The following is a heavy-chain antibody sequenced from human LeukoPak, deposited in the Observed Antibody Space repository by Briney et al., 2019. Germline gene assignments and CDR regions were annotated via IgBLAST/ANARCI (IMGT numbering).Heavy chain of an antibody. CDR3: ARAMAGGAVADNWFDP. CDR2: INHSRST. D-gene: IGHD6-19*01. J-gene: IGHJ5*02. CDR1: GGSFSGYY. V-gene: IGHV4-34*01. Sequence: SETLSLTCAVYGGSFSGYYWSWIRQPPGKGLEWIGEINHSRSTNYNPSLKSRVTISVDTSKNQFSLKLSSVTAADTAVYYCARAMAGGAVADNWFDPWGQGTLVTVSS.